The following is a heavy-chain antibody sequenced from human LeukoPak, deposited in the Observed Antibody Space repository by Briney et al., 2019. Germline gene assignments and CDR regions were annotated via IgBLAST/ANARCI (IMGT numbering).Heavy chain of an antibody. CDR1: GGSISSYY. CDR3: ARVVHSSGWYYFDY. Sequence: SETLSLTCTVSGGSISSYYWSWIRQPPGKGLEWIGYIYYSGSTNYNPSLKSRVTISVDKSKNQFSLKLSSVTAADTAVYYCARVVHSSGWYYFDYWGQGTLVTVSS. CDR2: IYYSGST. D-gene: IGHD6-19*01. J-gene: IGHJ4*02. V-gene: IGHV4-59*12.